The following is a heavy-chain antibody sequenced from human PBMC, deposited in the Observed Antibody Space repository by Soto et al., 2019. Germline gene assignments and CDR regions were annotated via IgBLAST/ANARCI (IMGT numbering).Heavy chain of an antibody. J-gene: IGHJ4*02. CDR3: ARSAGCSGGSCQHPFDY. V-gene: IGHV1-69*01. Sequence: QVQLVQSGAEVKKPGSSVKVSCKASGGTFSSYAISWVRQAPGQGLEWMGGIIPIFGTANYALKFQGRVTITADESTSTAYMELSSLRSEDTAVYYCARSAGCSGGSCQHPFDYWGQGTLVTVSS. CDR1: GGTFSSYA. D-gene: IGHD2-15*01. CDR2: IIPIFGTA.